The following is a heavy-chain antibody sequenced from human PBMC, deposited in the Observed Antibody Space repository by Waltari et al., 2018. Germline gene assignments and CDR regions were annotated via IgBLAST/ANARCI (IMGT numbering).Heavy chain of an antibody. CDR3: AKDRGSTGWTLDY. D-gene: IGHD6-19*01. J-gene: IGHJ4*02. CDR1: GFTFRRYA. Sequence: EVQLLESGGGLVQPGGSLRLSCAASGFTFRRYAMNWVRRAPGEGREWVSAVTGRGGRTDYADSVKGRFTISRDNSKNTLYLQVNGLTAEDTAVYYCAKDRGSTGWTLDYWGQGTLVTVSS. V-gene: IGHV3-23*01. CDR2: VTGRGGRT.